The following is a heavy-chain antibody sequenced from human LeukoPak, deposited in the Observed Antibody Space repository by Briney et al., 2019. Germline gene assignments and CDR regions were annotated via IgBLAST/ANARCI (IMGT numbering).Heavy chain of an antibody. D-gene: IGHD3-10*01. J-gene: IGHJ2*01. CDR2: LSGSGGAT. V-gene: IGHV3-23*01. CDR3: AKKRVITTPDAIDWYFDL. Sequence: GGSLRLSCAASGFTFSNYAMTWVRQAPGKGLEWVSILSGSGGATYYADSVKGRFTISRDNSENTLFPQMNNLGAEDTAVYYCAKKRVITTPDAIDWYFDLWGRGTLVTVSS. CDR1: GFTFSNYA.